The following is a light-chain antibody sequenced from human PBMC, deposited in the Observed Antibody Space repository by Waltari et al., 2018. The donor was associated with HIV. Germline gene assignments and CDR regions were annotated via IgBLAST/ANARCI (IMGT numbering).Light chain of an antibody. J-gene: IGLJ3*02. Sequence: QAVLTQPPSVSAAPGQKVTISCSGSSSNIGNHYVSWYQQFPGKAPKVLIDEENTRTPGVPDRLSGARSGTAATLGVAGLQTGDEADYYCGTWDTSLSAGVFGGGTKLTVL. CDR3: GTWDTSLSAGV. CDR1: SSNIGNHY. V-gene: IGLV1-51*01. CDR2: EEN.